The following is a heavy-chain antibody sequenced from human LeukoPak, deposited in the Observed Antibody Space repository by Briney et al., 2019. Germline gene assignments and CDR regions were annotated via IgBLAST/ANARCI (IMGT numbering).Heavy chain of an antibody. CDR1: GFTFDDYA. Sequence: PGGSLRLSCAASGFTFDDYAMHWVRQAPGKGLEWVSGISWNSGSIGYADSVKGRFTISRDNAKNSLYLQMNSLRAEDTAVYYCARERYGFDNWGQGTLVTVSS. CDR2: ISWNSGSI. D-gene: IGHD3-10*01. V-gene: IGHV3-9*01. CDR3: ARERYGFDN. J-gene: IGHJ4*02.